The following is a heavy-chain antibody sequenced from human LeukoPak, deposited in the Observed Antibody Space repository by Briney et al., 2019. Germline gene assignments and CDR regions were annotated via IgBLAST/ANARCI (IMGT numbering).Heavy chain of an antibody. CDR2: IYYSGST. Sequence: SETLSLTCTVSGGSISSFYWTWIRQPPGKGLEWIGYIYYSGSTNYNPSLKSRVTISVDTSMNQFSLKLSSVTAADTAVYYCARLGDRQVLGNWGQGTLVTVSS. V-gene: IGHV4-59*01. CDR1: GGSISSFY. CDR3: ARLGDRQVLGN. D-gene: IGHD6-6*01. J-gene: IGHJ4*02.